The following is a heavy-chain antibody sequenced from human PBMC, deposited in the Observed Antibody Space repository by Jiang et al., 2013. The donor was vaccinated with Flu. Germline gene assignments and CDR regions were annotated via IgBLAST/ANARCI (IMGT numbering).Heavy chain of an antibody. CDR1: GYIFSSYY. Sequence: VKVSCKASGYIFSSYYIHWVRQAPGQGLEWMGVIDPSGGSTTYAQKFQGRVTMTRDTATSTVYMEMSSLKSEDTAVYFCTRDLARHKDYWGQGTLVTVSS. V-gene: IGHV1-46*01. J-gene: IGHJ4*02. CDR2: IDPSGGST. CDR3: TRDLARHKDY. D-gene: IGHD3-16*01.